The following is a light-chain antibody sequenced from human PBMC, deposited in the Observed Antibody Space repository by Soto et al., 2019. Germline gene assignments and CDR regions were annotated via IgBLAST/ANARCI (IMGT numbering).Light chain of an antibody. Sequence: EIVLTQSPATLSVSPGERATLYCRASQSVRSNLAWYQQKPGQGPRLLIFGASNRATGIPDRFSGSGSGTDFTLTISRLEPEDFAVYYCQQYGSSGTFGQGTKVDI. CDR1: QSVRSN. CDR3: QQYGSSGT. V-gene: IGKV3-20*01. CDR2: GAS. J-gene: IGKJ1*01.